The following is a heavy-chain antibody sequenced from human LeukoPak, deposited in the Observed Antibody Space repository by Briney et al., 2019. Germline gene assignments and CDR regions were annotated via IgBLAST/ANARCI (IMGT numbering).Heavy chain of an antibody. V-gene: IGHV1-69*01. D-gene: IGHD1-26*01. Sequence: ASVKVSCKASGGTFSSYAISWVRQAPGQGLEWMGGIIPIFGTANYAQKFQGRVTITADESTSTAYMELSSLRSEDTAVYYCARALVGAFAFDIWGQGTMVTVSS. J-gene: IGHJ3*02. CDR1: GGTFSSYA. CDR2: IIPIFGTA. CDR3: ARALVGAFAFDI.